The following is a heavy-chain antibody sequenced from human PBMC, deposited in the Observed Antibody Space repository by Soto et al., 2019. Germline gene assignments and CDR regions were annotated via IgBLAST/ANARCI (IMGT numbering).Heavy chain of an antibody. Sequence: GGSLRLSCAASGFTFSSNAMSWVRQAPGKGLEWVSGISGSGGITYNAEAVKGRFTISRDNSKNTLYLQMNSLGVEDTAVYYCAKDYSSSYCGQGTLVTVSS. J-gene: IGHJ4*02. CDR2: ISGSGGIT. CDR1: GFTFSSNA. V-gene: IGHV3-23*01. CDR3: AKDYSSSY. D-gene: IGHD6-6*01.